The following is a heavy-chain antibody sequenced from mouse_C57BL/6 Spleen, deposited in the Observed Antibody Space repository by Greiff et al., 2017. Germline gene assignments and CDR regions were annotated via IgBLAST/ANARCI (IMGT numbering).Heavy chain of an antibody. CDR1: GFTFSDYG. J-gene: IGHJ1*03. D-gene: IGHD2-2*01. V-gene: IGHV5-17*01. CDR2: ISSGSSTI. Sequence: EVKLMESGGGLVKPGGSLKLSCAASGFTFSDYGMHWVRQAPEKGLEWVAYISSGSSTIYYADTVKGRFTISRDNAKNTLFLQMTSLRSEDTAMYYCAREWLRRGNWYFDVWGTGTTVTVSS. CDR3: AREWLRRGNWYFDV.